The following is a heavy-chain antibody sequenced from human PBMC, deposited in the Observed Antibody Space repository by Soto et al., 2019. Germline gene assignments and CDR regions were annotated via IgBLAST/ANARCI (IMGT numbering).Heavy chain of an antibody. CDR2: IQQDGSEK. CDR1: RFTFSPYW. Sequence: EVQLVESGGGLVQPGGSLRLSCAASRFTFSPYWMSWVRQAPGKGLEWVANIQQDGSEKYYVDSLKGRFTLSRDNAKNYLYLQLNSLRAEDAAVYYCSIGGRISASGWFDYWGQGTLVTVSS. D-gene: IGHD6-19*01. V-gene: IGHV3-7*03. CDR3: SIGGRISASGWFDY. J-gene: IGHJ4*02.